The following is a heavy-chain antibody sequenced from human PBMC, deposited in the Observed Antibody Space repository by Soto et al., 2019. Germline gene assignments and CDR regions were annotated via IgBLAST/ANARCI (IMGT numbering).Heavy chain of an antibody. Sequence: SETLSLTCTVSGGSISSGGYYWSWIRQHPGKGLEWIGYIYYSGSTYYNPSLKSRVTISVDTSKNQFSLKLSSVTAADTAVYYCARETTTVTRYYYYGMDVWGQGTTVTVS. V-gene: IGHV4-31*03. D-gene: IGHD4-17*01. J-gene: IGHJ6*02. CDR3: ARETTTVTRYYYYGMDV. CDR2: IYYSGST. CDR1: GGSISSGGYY.